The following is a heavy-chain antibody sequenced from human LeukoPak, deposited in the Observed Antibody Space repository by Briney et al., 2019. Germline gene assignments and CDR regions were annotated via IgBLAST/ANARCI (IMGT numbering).Heavy chain of an antibody. V-gene: IGHV4-39*07. CDR3: ARLPRLRGYYDFWSGPH. Sequence: SETLSLTCTVSGDSISSSSHYWNWIRQPPGKGLEWIGEINHSGSTNYNPSLKSRVTISVDTSKNQFSLKLSSVTAADTAVYYCARLPRLRGYYDFWSGPHWGQGTLVTVSS. CDR1: GDSISSSSHY. CDR2: INHSGST. D-gene: IGHD3-3*01. J-gene: IGHJ4*02.